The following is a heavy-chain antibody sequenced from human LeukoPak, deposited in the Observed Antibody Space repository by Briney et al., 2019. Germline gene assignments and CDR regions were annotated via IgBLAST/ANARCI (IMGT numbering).Heavy chain of an antibody. CDR3: ARGLSGSFYYFDY. V-gene: IGHV4-59*01. CDR1: GGSISSYH. D-gene: IGHD1-26*01. J-gene: IGHJ4*02. Sequence: SETLSLTCTVSGGSISSYHWSWIRQPPGKGLEWIGYIYYSGSTNYNPSLKSRVTISVGTSKNQFSLKLSSVTAADTAVYYCARGLSGSFYYFDYWGQGTLVTVSS. CDR2: IYYSGST.